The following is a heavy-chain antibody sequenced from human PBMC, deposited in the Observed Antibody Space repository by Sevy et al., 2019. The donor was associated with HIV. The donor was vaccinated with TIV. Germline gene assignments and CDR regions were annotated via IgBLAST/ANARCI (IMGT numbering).Heavy chain of an antibody. V-gene: IGHV4-59*01. CDR1: GGSISTYY. D-gene: IGHD3-3*01. Sequence: SETLSLTCTVSGGSISTYYWSWIRQSPGKGLEWIGYIYYTGRTWYTPSLKSRATISVDTPKNQFSLELRSVTAADTAVYFCARNAFSSGAPDYWGPGNLVTVSS. CDR3: ARNAFSSGAPDY. J-gene: IGHJ4*02. CDR2: IYYTGRT.